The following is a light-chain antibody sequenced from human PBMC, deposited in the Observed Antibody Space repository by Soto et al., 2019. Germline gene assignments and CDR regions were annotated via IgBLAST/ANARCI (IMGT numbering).Light chain of an antibody. CDR1: SSDVGNYNL. J-gene: IGLJ2*01. V-gene: IGLV2-23*02. CDR2: EVS. CDR3: CSYAASSTSMV. Sequence: QSALTQPASVSGSPGQSITISCTGTSSDVGNYNLVSWYQQHPGKAPKLMIYEVSKRPSGVSNRFSGSKSGNTASLTISGLQAEDGADYYCCSYAASSTSMVFGGGTKLTVL.